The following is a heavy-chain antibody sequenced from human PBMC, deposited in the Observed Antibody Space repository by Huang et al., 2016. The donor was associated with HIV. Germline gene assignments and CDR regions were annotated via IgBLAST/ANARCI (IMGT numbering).Heavy chain of an antibody. CDR2: FVPLVGTP. D-gene: IGHD6-19*01. V-gene: IGHV1-69*08. Sequence: QVHLVQSGAEVREPGSSVEVSCTSSAGALTSHSITWVRQAPGPGLERVGTFVPLVGTPNYAQKFLGRLSFRADESTGAVYMKLAVLKSEDTAIYFCARVRRHSGNSGLIDFWGQGTLVTVTS. CDR1: AGALTSHS. J-gene: IGHJ4*02. CDR3: ARVRRHSGNSGLIDF.